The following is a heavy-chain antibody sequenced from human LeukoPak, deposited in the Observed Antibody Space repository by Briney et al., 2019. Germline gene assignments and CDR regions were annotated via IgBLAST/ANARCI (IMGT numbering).Heavy chain of an antibody. CDR2: INHSGST. CDR1: GGSFSGYF. V-gene: IGHV4-34*01. J-gene: IGHJ5*02. Sequence: SETLSLTCAVYGGSFSGYFWSWIRQPPGKGLEWIGEINHSGSTNYNPSLKSRVTISVDTSKNQFSLKLSSVTAADTAVYYCARGSSLDPWGQGTLVTVSS. CDR3: ARGSSLDP.